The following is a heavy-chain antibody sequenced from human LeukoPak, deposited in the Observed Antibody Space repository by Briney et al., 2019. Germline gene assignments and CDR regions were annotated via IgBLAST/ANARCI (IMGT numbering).Heavy chain of an antibody. CDR3: VKDSTHFRVWDSYDTAGLNY. CDR2: IRYDGNNK. V-gene: IGHV3-30*02. J-gene: IGHJ4*02. Sequence: PGGSLRLSCAASGFTFSSYGMHWVRQAPGKGLEWVAFIRYDGNNKYYADSVKGRFTVSRDNSKNTLYLQMNSLRAEDMAVYYCVKDSTHFRVWDSYDTAGLNYWGQGTLVTVSS. CDR1: GFTFSSYG. D-gene: IGHD3-22*01.